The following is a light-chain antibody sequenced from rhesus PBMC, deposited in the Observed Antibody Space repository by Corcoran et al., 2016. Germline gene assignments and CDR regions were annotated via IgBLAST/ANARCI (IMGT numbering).Light chain of an antibody. CDR2: GAS. CDR1: QSVGSS. V-gene: IGKV3-24*04. J-gene: IGKJ1*01. CDR3: LQLSNWPWT. Sequence: EIVMTQSPATLSLSPGERATLSCRASQSVGSSLAWYQQKPGQAPRLLIYGASSRAPGNPDMFSGSGSGTDFTLTISSLEPEDVAVYYCLQLSNWPWTFGQVTKVEIK.